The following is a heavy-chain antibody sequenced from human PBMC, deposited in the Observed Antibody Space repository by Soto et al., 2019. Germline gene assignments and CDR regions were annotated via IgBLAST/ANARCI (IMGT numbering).Heavy chain of an antibody. CDR1: DGSISIRSYD. Sequence: AETLAITCTFSDGSISIRSYDWGGIRQPPGKGLEWIGSIYYSGSTYYNPSLKSRVTISVDTSKNQFSLKLSSVTAADTAVYYCARMRWKFGGVIAYWGQGTMVTVSS. CDR3: ARMRWKFGGVIAY. V-gene: IGHV4-39*01. CDR2: IYYSGST. D-gene: IGHD3-16*02. J-gene: IGHJ4*02.